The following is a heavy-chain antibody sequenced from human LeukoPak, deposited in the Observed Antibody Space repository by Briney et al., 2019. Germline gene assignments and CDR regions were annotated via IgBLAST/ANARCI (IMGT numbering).Heavy chain of an antibody. CDR1: GVALHTRQMW. Sequence: SGPSLLHPPPTLTLTCTFSGVALHTRQMWVAWIREPPGKALEWLALIDWDDDTFYSRSLQTRLSISRDPSKNQVVPTMTNMDPVDTGTYYCARRTPDSPSFDYWGQGTLVTVSS. V-gene: IGHV2-70*01. J-gene: IGHJ4*02. D-gene: IGHD1-14*01. CDR3: ARRTPDSPSFDY. CDR2: IDWDDDT.